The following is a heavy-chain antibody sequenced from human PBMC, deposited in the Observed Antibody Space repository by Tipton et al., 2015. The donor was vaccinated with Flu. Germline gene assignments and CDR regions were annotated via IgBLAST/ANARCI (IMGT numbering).Heavy chain of an antibody. D-gene: IGHD4-11*01. J-gene: IGHJ5*01. Sequence: TLSLTCGVSGDSVRSSNYYWGWIRQPPGKGLEWIGNTFHSGNTYLNPSLKSRVTISIDTSKNQFSLKLSSVTAADTAVYYCARRDYSNYVSEPQNWFDFWGQGILVTVSS. V-gene: IGHV4-39*07. CDR1: GDSVRSSNYY. CDR2: TFHSGNT. CDR3: ARRDYSNYVSEPQNWFDF.